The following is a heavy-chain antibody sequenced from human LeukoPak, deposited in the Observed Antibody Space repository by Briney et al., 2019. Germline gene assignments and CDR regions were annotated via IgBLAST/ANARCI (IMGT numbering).Heavy chain of an antibody. D-gene: IGHD2-2*01. CDR1: GFTVSSNY. CDR3: AKGYCSSTSCYEWYYYYGMDV. J-gene: IGHJ6*02. CDR2: IYSGGST. Sequence: GGSLRLSCAASGFTVSSNYMSWVRQAPGKGLEWVSVIYSGGSTYYADSVKGRFTTSRHNSKNTLYLQMNSLRAEDTAVYYCAKGYCSSTSCYEWYYYYGMDVWGQGTTVTVSS. V-gene: IGHV3-53*01.